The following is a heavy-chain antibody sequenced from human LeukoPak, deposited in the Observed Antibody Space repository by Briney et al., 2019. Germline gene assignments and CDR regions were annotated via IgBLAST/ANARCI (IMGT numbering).Heavy chain of an antibody. J-gene: IGHJ3*02. V-gene: IGHV4-38-2*02. CDR2: IYYSGST. D-gene: IGHD1-7*01. CDR1: GYSISSGYY. Sequence: PSETLSLTCTVSGYSISSGYYWGWIRQPPGKGLEWIGSIYYSGSTYYNPSLKSRVTISVDTSKNQFSLKLSSVTAADTAVYYCARGSGELDAFDIWGQGTMVTVSS. CDR3: ARGSGELDAFDI.